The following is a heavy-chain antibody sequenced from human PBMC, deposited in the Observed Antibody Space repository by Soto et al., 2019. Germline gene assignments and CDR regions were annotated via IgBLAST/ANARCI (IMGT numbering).Heavy chain of an antibody. Sequence: QVQLVESGGGVVQPGRSLRLSCAASGFTFSSYAMHWVRQAPGKGLEWVAVISYDGSNKYYADSVKGRFTISRDNSKNTLYLQMNSLRAEDTAVYYCARGYYDSSGYYGIWGQGTLVTASS. CDR3: ARGYYDSSGYYGI. J-gene: IGHJ4*02. CDR2: ISYDGSNK. CDR1: GFTFSSYA. D-gene: IGHD3-22*01. V-gene: IGHV3-30-3*01.